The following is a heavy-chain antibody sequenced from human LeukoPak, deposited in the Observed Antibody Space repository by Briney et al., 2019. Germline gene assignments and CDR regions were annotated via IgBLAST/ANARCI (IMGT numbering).Heavy chain of an antibody. CDR2: ISSSSSTI. J-gene: IGHJ5*02. CDR1: GFTFSSYS. CDR3: ARGGRKAVAGTPNWFDP. D-gene: IGHD6-19*01. V-gene: IGHV3-48*01. Sequence: GGSLRLSCAASGFTFSSYSMNWVRQAPGKGLEWVSYISSSSSTIYYADSVKGRFTISRDNAKNSLYLQMNILRAEDTAVYYCARGGRKAVAGTPNWFDPWGQGTLVTVSS.